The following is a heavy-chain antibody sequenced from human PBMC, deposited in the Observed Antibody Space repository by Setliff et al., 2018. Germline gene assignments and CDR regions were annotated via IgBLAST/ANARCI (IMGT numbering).Heavy chain of an antibody. Sequence: VASVKVSCKASGYTFSSYAMNWVRQAPGQGLEWMGRINTITGNPTYAQGFTGRFVFSLDTSVSTAYLQISSLKPEDTAVYYCARASRFATIVWKGDYYMDVWGKGTTVTVSS. CDR1: GYTFSSYA. D-gene: IGHD3-16*02. V-gene: IGHV7-4-1*02. J-gene: IGHJ6*03. CDR3: ARASRFATIVWKGDYYMDV. CDR2: INTITGNP.